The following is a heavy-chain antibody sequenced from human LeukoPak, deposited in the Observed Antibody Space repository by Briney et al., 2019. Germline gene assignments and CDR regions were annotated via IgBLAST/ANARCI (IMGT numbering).Heavy chain of an antibody. Sequence: SETLSLTCTASGGSISSGGYYWSWIRQHPGKGLEWIGYIYYSGSTYYNPSLKSRVTISVDTSKNQFSLKLSSVTAADTAVYYCARVRITMVRGVIITYYGMDVWGQGTTVTVSS. CDR3: ARVRITMVRGVIITYYGMDV. CDR2: IYYSGST. J-gene: IGHJ6*02. V-gene: IGHV4-31*03. CDR1: GGSISSGGYY. D-gene: IGHD3-10*01.